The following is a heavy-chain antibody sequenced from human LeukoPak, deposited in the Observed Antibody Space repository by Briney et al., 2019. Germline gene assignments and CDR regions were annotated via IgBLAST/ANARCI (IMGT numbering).Heavy chain of an antibody. CDR3: AREDGSGPDAFDI. D-gene: IGHD3-10*01. CDR2: IYSGGST. J-gene: IGHJ3*02. CDR1: GFTVSSNY. V-gene: IGHV3-53*01. Sequence: GGSLRLSCAASGFTVSSNYMSWVRQAPGKGLEWVSAIYSGGSTYYADSVKGRFTISRDNSKNTLYLQMNSLRAEDTAVYYCAREDGSGPDAFDIWGQGTMVTVSS.